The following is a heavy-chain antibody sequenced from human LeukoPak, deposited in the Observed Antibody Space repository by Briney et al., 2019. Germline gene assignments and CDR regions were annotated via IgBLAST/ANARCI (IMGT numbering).Heavy chain of an antibody. CDR2: TNLHGTTV. Sequence: GGSLRLSCEVSGLSFSNYWMHWVRQAPGKGLVWVARTNLHGTTVDYADSVKGRFTISRDNAKDILFLRMNSLRAEDTAVYYCASAYTYVRLGDHWGQGTLVTVSS. CDR3: ASAYTYVRLGDH. D-gene: IGHD3-16*01. CDR1: GLSFSNYW. J-gene: IGHJ4*02. V-gene: IGHV3-74*01.